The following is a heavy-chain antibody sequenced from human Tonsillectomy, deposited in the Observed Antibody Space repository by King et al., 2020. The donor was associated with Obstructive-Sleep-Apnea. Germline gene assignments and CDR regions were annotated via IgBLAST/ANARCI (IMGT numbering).Heavy chain of an antibody. CDR2: LSHNPINK. J-gene: IGHJ4*02. CDR1: GFTFIHFA. D-gene: IGHD3-10*01. Sequence: HVQLVESGGGVVQPGSSLRLSCAASGFTFIHFAMHWVRQTPGKGRGWGAILSHNPINKYYADSGRGRFSVSRDSSENTLYLQMNSLRTEETAVYYCAREVHGGFDYWGQGTLVTVSS. V-gene: IGHV3-30*04. CDR3: AREVHGGFDY.